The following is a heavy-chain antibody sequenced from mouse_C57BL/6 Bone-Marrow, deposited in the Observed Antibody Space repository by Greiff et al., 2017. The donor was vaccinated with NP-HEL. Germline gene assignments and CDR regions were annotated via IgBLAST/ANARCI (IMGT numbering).Heavy chain of an antibody. J-gene: IGHJ3*01. CDR2: IYPGDGDT. D-gene: IGHD1-1*01. V-gene: IGHV1-80*01. CDR1: GYAFSSYW. Sequence: VQLQQSGAELVKPGASVKISCKASGYAFSSYWMNWVKQRPGKGLEWIGQIYPGDGDTNYNGKFKGKATLTADKSSSTAYMQLSSLTSEDSAVYFCVREGGFITTVVDTFAYWGQGTLVTVSA. CDR3: VREGGFITTVVDTFAY.